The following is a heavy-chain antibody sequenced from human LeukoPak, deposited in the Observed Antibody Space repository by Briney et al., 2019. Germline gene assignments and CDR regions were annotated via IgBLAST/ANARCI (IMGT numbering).Heavy chain of an antibody. CDR1: GFTISGDA. CDR3: AKDDSGSLDY. D-gene: IGHD1-26*01. CDR2: IWYDGTNK. V-gene: IGHV3-33*06. Sequence: PGTSLRLSCTASGFTISGDAMHWVRQAPGKGLEWLAVIWYDGTNKYYADSVKGRFTISRDNSKNTVSLQMNSLRAEDTALYYCAKDDSGSLDYWGQGTLVTVSS. J-gene: IGHJ4*02.